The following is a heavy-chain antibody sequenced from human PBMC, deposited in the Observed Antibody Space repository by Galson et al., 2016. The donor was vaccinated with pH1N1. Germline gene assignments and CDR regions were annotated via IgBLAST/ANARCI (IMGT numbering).Heavy chain of an antibody. CDR3: ARDGIAAAGIRRDQYYFDY. Sequence: CAISGDSVSSNSAAWNWIRLSPSRGLEWLGRTYYRSKWYNDYAVSVKSRITINPDTSKNQFSLQLNSVTPEDTAVYYCARDGIAAAGIRRDQYYFDYWGQGTPVTVSS. CDR1: GDSVSSNSAA. V-gene: IGHV6-1*01. J-gene: IGHJ4*02. D-gene: IGHD6-13*01. CDR2: TYYRSKWYN.